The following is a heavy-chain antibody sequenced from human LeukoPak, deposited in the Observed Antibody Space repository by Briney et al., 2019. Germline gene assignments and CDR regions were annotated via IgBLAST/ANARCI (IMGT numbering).Heavy chain of an antibody. CDR2: IYYSGST. J-gene: IGHJ6*03. V-gene: IGHV4-59*11. D-gene: IGHD2-2*02. CDR3: ARAQRRYCSSTSCYTNHYYYYMDV. CDR1: GGSISSHY. Sequence: SETLSLTCTVSGGSISSHYWSWIRQPPGKGLEWIGYIYYSGSTNYNPSLKSRVTISVDTSKNQFSLKLSSVTAADTAVYYCARAQRRYCSSTSCYTNHYYYYMDVWGKGTTVTVSS.